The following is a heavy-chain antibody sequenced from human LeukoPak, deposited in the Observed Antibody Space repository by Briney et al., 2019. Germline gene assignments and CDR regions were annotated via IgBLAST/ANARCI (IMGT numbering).Heavy chain of an antibody. D-gene: IGHD3-22*01. Sequence: ETLSLTCAVYGGSFSGYYWSWIRQAPGKGLEYVSAISSNGGSTYYADSVKGRFTISRDNSKNTLYLQMSSLRAEDTAVYYCVRIVVVQHYFDYWGQGTLVTVSS. CDR3: VRIVVVQHYFDY. V-gene: IGHV3-64D*06. CDR1: GGSFSGYY. CDR2: ISSNGGST. J-gene: IGHJ4*02.